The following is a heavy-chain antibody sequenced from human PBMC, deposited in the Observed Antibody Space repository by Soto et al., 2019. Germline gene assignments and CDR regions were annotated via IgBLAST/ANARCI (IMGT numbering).Heavy chain of an antibody. CDR3: ARASFSVVTTSDEGFEI. V-gene: IGHV4-61*08. J-gene: IGHJ3*02. D-gene: IGHD2-21*02. CDR2: IHYSGTA. CDR1: GGSISSGDYY. Sequence: QVQLQESGPGLVKPSETLSLICTVSGGSISSGDYYWGWIRQPPGEGLEWIGYIHYSGTAKINPSLQTPVITSADTSKNQLSLRLTSVTAADTAVYYCARASFSVVTTSDEGFEIWGQGTMVTVSS.